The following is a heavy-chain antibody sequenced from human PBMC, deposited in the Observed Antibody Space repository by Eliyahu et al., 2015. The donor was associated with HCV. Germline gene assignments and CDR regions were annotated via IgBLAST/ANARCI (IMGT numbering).Heavy chain of an antibody. D-gene: IGHD6-19*01. V-gene: IGHV3-66*01. J-gene: IGHJ3*02. CDR1: GFTVSNNY. CDR3: ARELAVATAGWAAFDI. CDR2: IYIDGST. Sequence: EVQLVESGGGLVQPGGSLRLXCAAXGFTVSNNYMTWVRQAPGKGLEWVSVIYIDGSTHFADSVRGRFTISRDSSKNTLYLQMNTLRAEDTAVYYCARELAVATAGWAAFDIWGQGTMVTVSS.